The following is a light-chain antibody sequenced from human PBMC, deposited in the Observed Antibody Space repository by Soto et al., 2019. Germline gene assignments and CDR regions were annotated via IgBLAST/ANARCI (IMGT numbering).Light chain of an antibody. CDR3: QQRSNWPPWT. J-gene: IGKJ1*01. Sequence: EIGMTQSPVTLSVSPGERATLSCRASQSVSSNLAWYQQKPGQAPRLLIYDASNRATGIPARFSGSGSGTDFTLTISSLEPEDFAVYYCQQRSNWPPWTFGQGTKVDIK. CDR1: QSVSSN. CDR2: DAS. V-gene: IGKV3-11*01.